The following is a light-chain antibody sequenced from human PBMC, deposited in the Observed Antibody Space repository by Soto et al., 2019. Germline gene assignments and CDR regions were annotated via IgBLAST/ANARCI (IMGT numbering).Light chain of an antibody. CDR2: GAS. Sequence: EIVLTQSPATLSLSPGERATLSCRASQRVDINLACYQQRAGQAPRLLVYGASTKATDLPGRFSGRSAGTDSPLTISILQSEDSADYYCQQYRNWPRTFGQGTKVDIK. CDR3: QQYRNWPRT. V-gene: IGKV3-15*01. J-gene: IGKJ1*01. CDR1: QRVDIN.